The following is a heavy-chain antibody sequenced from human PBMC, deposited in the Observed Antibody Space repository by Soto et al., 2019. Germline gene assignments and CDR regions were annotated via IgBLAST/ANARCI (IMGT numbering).Heavy chain of an antibody. V-gene: IGHV1-18*01. CDR2: ISAHNGDT. J-gene: IGHJ4*02. D-gene: IGHD3-22*01. Sequence: ASVKVSCKASGYTFTSYGISWVRQAPGQGLEWVGWISAHNGDTRYAQNLQGRITMTTDTFTYTAYMELTSLTSDDTAVYYCARDWSRYYDSSGLMWFYWGQGTLVTVSS. CDR3: ARDWSRYYDSSGLMWFY. CDR1: GYTFTSYG.